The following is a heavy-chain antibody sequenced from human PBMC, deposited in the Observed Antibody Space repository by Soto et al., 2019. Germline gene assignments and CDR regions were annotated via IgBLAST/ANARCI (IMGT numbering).Heavy chain of an antibody. V-gene: IGHV4-4*02. CDR3: VRTQGSTLPF. CDR1: GDSISQNYW. Sequence: QVQLQQSGPGLVRPSGTLSLTCAVSGDSISQNYWWTWVRQPPVKGLEWVGDIHHTGTTNSNPSLTSRVSRSRDKSKNHFSLNRSSVTAADTAVYYCVRTQGSTLPFWGQGTLVTVSS. CDR2: IHHTGTT. D-gene: IGHD1-26*01. J-gene: IGHJ4*02.